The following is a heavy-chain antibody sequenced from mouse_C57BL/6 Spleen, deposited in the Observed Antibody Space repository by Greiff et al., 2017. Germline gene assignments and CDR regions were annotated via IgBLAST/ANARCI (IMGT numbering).Heavy chain of an antibody. D-gene: IGHD2-3*01. CDR1: GYTFTSYG. J-gene: IGHJ3*01. Sequence: QVQLQQSGAELVRPGASVKLSCKASGYTFTSYGISWVKQRTGQGLEWIGEIYPRGGNTYYNEKFKGKATLTADKSSSTAYMELRSLTSEDSAVCFCARYHDGYCGFAYWGQGTLVTVSA. V-gene: IGHV1-81*01. CDR2: IYPRGGNT. CDR3: ARYHDGYCGFAY.